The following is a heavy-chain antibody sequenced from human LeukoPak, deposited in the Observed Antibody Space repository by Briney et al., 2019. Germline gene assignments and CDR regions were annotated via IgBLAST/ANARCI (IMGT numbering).Heavy chain of an antibody. CDR1: GGSFSGYY. V-gene: IGHV4-34*01. Sequence: SETLSLTCAVYGGSFSGYYWSWIRQPPGKGLEWIGEINHSGSTNYNPSLKSRVTISVDTSKNQFSLKLSSVTAADTAVYYCARLHHSSSWYWGQGTLVTVSS. J-gene: IGHJ4*02. CDR3: ARLHHSSSWY. D-gene: IGHD6-13*01. CDR2: INHSGST.